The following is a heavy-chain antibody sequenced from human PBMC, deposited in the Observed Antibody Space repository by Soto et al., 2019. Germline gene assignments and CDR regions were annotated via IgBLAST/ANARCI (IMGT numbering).Heavy chain of an antibody. CDR1: GYTFTSYY. CDR3: ARDRRGCIAVAYYYYYGMDV. D-gene: IGHD6-19*01. CDR2: INPSGGST. Sequence: ASVKVSCKASGYTFTSYYMHWVRQAPGQGLEWMGIINPSGGSTSYAQKFQGRVTMTRDTSTSTVYMELSSLRSEDTAVYYCARDRRGCIAVAYYYYYGMDVWGQGNTVTVSS. V-gene: IGHV1-46*01. J-gene: IGHJ6*02.